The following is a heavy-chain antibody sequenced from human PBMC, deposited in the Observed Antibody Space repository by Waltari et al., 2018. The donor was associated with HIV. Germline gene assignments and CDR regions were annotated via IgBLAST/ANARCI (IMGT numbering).Heavy chain of an antibody. Sequence: EVQLVESGGGLVQPGRSLRLSCAASGFSFGDYSMSWVRQAPGKGLEWVGFIRSKTYGGTTEYAASVKGRFTISRDDSKSIAYLQVNSLKTEDTAVYYCTKAVAGFYYFDYWGQGTQVTVSS. CDR1: GFSFGDYS. CDR3: TKAVAGFYYFDY. D-gene: IGHD6-19*01. J-gene: IGHJ4*02. CDR2: IRSKTYGGTT. V-gene: IGHV3-49*04.